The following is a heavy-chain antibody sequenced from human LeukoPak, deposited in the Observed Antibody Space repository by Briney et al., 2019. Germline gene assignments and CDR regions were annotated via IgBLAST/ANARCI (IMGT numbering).Heavy chain of an antibody. Sequence: GGSLRLSCAASGFTVSSNYMSWVRQAPGKGLEWVSAISGSGGSTYYADSVKGRFTISRDNSKNTLYLQMNSLRAEDTAVYYCAKDRRRLSGGAVSFDYWGQGTLVTVSS. CDR3: AKDRRRLSGGAVSFDY. CDR2: ISGSGGST. D-gene: IGHD3-16*01. CDR1: GFTVSSNY. V-gene: IGHV3-23*01. J-gene: IGHJ4*02.